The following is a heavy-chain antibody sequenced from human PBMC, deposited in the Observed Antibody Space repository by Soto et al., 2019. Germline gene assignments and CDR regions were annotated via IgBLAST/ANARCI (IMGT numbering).Heavy chain of an antibody. D-gene: IGHD3-10*01. CDR2: INPSGGST. J-gene: IGHJ6*03. Sequence: ASVKVSCKASGYTFPSYYMHWVRQAPGQGLEWMGIINPSGGSTSYAQKFQGRVTMTRDTSTSTVYMELSSLRSEDTAVYYCARDAGYGSGTFYYYYMDVWGKGTTVTVSS. CDR1: GYTFPSYY. V-gene: IGHV1-46*03. CDR3: ARDAGYGSGTFYYYYMDV.